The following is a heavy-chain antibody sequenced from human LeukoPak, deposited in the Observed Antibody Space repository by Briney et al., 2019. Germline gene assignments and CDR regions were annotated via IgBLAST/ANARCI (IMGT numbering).Heavy chain of an antibody. D-gene: IGHD3-10*01. CDR1: GYSISSGYY. Sequence: PSETLSLTCTVSGYSISSGYYWGWIRQPPGKGLEWIGSIYHSGSTYYNPSLKSRVTISVDTSKNQFSLKLSSVTAADTAVYYCARLNYYGSGSSTYYFDCWGQGTLVTVSS. CDR3: ARLNYYGSGSSTYYFDC. J-gene: IGHJ4*02. CDR2: IYHSGST. V-gene: IGHV4-38-2*02.